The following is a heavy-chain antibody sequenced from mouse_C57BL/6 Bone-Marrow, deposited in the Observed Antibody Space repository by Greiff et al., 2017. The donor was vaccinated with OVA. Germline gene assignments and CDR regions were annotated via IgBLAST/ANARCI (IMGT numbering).Heavy chain of an antibody. CDR2: IYPGDGDT. J-gene: IGHJ3*01. Sequence: QVQLQQSGPELVKPGASVKISCKASGYAFSSSWMNWVKQRPGKGLEWIGRIYPGDGDTNYNGKFKGKATLTADKSSSTAYMQLSSLTSEDSAVYFCARSLYYGSSPAWFAYWGQGTLVTVSA. CDR1: GYAFSSSW. D-gene: IGHD1-1*01. CDR3: ARSLYYGSSPAWFAY. V-gene: IGHV1-82*01.